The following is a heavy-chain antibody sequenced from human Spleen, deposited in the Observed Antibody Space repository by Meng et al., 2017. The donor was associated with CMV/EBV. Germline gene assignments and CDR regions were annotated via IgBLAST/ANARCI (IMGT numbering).Heavy chain of an antibody. CDR1: GFTFCSYE. Sequence: GESLKISCAASGFTFCSYEMNWVRQAPGKGLEWASYISSSGSTIYYADSVKGRFTISRDNAKNSLYLQMNSLRAEDTAVYYCARDYCSSTSCYDDAFDIWGQGTMVTVSS. CDR2: ISSSGSTI. J-gene: IGHJ3*02. D-gene: IGHD2-2*01. V-gene: IGHV3-48*03. CDR3: ARDYCSSTSCYDDAFDI.